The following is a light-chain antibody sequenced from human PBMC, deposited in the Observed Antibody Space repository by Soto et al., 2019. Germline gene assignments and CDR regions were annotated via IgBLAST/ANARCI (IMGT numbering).Light chain of an antibody. CDR3: QSYDNSLSGFYV. Sequence: QSVLTQPPSVSLAPGQRVTISCTGSSSNIGANSDVHWYQQLTGAAPQLLIYGNTNRPSGVSDRFSASKSGTSASLAITGLQAEDEADYYCQSYDNSLSGFYVFGTGTKVTVL. CDR1: SSNIGANSD. J-gene: IGLJ1*01. CDR2: GNT. V-gene: IGLV1-40*01.